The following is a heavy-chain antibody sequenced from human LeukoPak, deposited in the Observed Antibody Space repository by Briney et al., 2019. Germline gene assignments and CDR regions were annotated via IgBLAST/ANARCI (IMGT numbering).Heavy chain of an antibody. J-gene: IGHJ4*02. V-gene: IGHV1-8*03. CDR3: ARGDQYYYGSGSSLDFDY. Sequence: ASVKVSCKASGYTFTSYDINWVRQATGQGLEWMGWMNPNSGNTGYAQKFQGRVTITRNTSISTAYMELSSLRSEDTAVYYCARGDQYYYGSGSSLDFDYWGQGTLVTVSS. D-gene: IGHD3-10*01. CDR2: MNPNSGNT. CDR1: GYTFTSYD.